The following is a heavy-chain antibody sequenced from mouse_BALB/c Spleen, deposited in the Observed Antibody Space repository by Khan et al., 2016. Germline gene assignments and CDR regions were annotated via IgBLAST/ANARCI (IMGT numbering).Heavy chain of an antibody. CDR3: ARVGTCHGQRRDAMNC. CDR2: ISYSGST. Sequence: EVQLQESGPSLVKPSQTLSLTCSVTGDSITSGYWNWIRKFPGNKLEYMGYISYSGSTYYNPSLKSRISITRDTSKNQYSLQLTSVTTEDTATYYCARVGTCHGQRRDAMNCWGQGTADTVSS. V-gene: IGHV3-8*02. J-gene: IGHJ4*01. D-gene: IGHD2-12*01. CDR1: GDSITSGY.